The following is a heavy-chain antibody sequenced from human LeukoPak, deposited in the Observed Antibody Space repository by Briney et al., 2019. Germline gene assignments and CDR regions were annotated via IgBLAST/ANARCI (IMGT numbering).Heavy chain of an antibody. CDR3: AVYSSSWYADWFDP. Sequence: ASVKVSCKASGRTFSSYAISWVRQAPGQGLEWMGGIIPIFGTANYAQKFQGRVTITADKSTSTAYMELSSLRSEDTAVYYCAVYSSSWYADWFDPWGQGTLVTVSS. D-gene: IGHD6-13*01. J-gene: IGHJ5*02. CDR1: GRTFSSYA. CDR2: IIPIFGTA. V-gene: IGHV1-69*06.